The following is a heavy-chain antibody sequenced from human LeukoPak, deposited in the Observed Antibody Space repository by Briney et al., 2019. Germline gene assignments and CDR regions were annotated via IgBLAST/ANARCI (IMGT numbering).Heavy chain of an antibody. CDR1: GGSISSYY. CDR2: IYYSGST. V-gene: IGHV4-59*01. D-gene: IGHD6-19*01. J-gene: IGHJ4*02. Sequence: PSETLSLTCTVSGGSISSYYWSWIRQPPGKGLEWIGYIYYSGSTNYNPSLKSRVTISVDTSKNQFSLKLSSVTAADTAVYYCAGASSSGWYPDIDYWGQGTLVTVSS. CDR3: AGASSSGWYPDIDY.